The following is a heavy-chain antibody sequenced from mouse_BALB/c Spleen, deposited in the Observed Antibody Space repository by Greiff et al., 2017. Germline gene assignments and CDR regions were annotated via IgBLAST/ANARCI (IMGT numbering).Heavy chain of an antibody. CDR2: IWAGGST. CDR1: GFSLTSYG. D-gene: IGHD1-2*01. J-gene: IGHJ4*01. CDR3: ARAGLLRLRGAMDY. V-gene: IGHV2-9*02. Sequence: QVQLKESGPGLVAPSQSLSITCTVSGFSLTSYGVHWVRQPPGKGLEWLGVIWAGGSTNYNSALMSRLSISKDNSKSQVFLKMNSLQTDDTAMYYCARAGLLRLRGAMDYWGQGTSVTVSS.